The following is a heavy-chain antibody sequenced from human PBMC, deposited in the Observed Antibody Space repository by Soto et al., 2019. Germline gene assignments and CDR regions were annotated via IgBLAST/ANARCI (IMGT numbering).Heavy chain of an antibody. CDR2: INSDGSST. CDR3: ARGGYYDFWSGYPFDY. D-gene: IGHD3-3*01. CDR1: GFTFSSYW. J-gene: IGHJ4*02. Sequence: GGSLRLSCAASGFTFSSYWMHWVRQAPGKGLVWVSRINSDGSSTSYADSVKGRFTISRDNAKNTLYLQMNSLRAEDTAVYYCARGGYYDFWSGYPFDYWGQGTLVTVSS. V-gene: IGHV3-74*01.